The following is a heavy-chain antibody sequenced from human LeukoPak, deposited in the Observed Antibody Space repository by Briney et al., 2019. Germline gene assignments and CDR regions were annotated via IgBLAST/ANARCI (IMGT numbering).Heavy chain of an antibody. V-gene: IGHV3-33*01. CDR1: GFTFSSYG. Sequence: GGSLRLSCAASGFTFSSYGMHWVRQAPGKGLEWVAVIWYDGSNKYYADSVKGRFTTSRDNSKNTLYLQMNSLRAEDTAVYYCARDQRPLKSPLLWFGESGAFDIWGQGTMVTVSS. J-gene: IGHJ3*02. CDR3: ARDQRPLKSPLLWFGESGAFDI. D-gene: IGHD3-10*01. CDR2: IWYDGSNK.